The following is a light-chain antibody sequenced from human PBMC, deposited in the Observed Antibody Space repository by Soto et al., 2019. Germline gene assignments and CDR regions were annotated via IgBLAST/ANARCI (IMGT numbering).Light chain of an antibody. J-gene: IGLJ1*01. CDR3: NSYTNSNTLPV. V-gene: IGLV2-14*03. CDR2: GVT. Sequence: QSVLTQPASVSGSPGQSITISCTGASGDFGGYNYVSWYQQHPGKAPQLLIYGVTNRPSGVSNRFSGSKSGNTASLTISGFQADDEAEYYCNSYTNSNTLPVFGTGTKVTVL. CDR1: SGDFGGYNY.